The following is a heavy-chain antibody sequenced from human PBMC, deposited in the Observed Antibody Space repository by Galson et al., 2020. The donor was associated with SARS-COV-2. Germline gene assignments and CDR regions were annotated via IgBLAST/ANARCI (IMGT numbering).Heavy chain of an antibody. V-gene: IGHV3-53*01. CDR2: IYSGGST. CDR3: ARGWEDYSWYFDL. CDR1: GFTVSSNY. D-gene: IGHD1-26*01. Sequence: GGSLRLSCAASGFTVSSNYMSWVRQAPGKGLEWVSVIYSGGSTYYADSVKGRFTISRDNSKNTLYLQMNSLRAEDTAVYYCARGWEDYSWYFDLWGRGTLVTVSS. J-gene: IGHJ2*01.